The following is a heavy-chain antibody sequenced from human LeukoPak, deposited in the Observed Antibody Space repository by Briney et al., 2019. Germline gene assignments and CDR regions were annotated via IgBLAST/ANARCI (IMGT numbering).Heavy chain of an antibody. V-gene: IGHV1-2*02. CDR2: TNPNSGGT. CDR1: GYTFTGYY. D-gene: IGHD3-22*01. Sequence: ASVTVSYMASGYTFTGYYMHWVRQAPGQGREWMGWTNPNSGGTNYAQKFQGRVTMTRDTSISTAYMELSRLRSDDTAVYYCARDTMIVVVHYGMDVWGQGTTVTVSS. J-gene: IGHJ6*02. CDR3: ARDTMIVVVHYGMDV.